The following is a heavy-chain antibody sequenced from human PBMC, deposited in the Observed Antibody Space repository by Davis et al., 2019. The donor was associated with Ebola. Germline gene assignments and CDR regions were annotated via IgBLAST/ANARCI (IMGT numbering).Heavy chain of an antibody. Sequence: SETLSLTCAVSGDSIYSSNWWSWVRQPPGKGLEWIGQISQRENTNYKPSLKSRITISLDKSKNQFSLKLSSLTAADTAVYYCAREGDCDDGTCSSKTNWFDSWGQGTLVTVSS. V-gene: IGHV4-4*02. CDR3: AREGDCDDGTCSSKTNWFDS. CDR1: GDSIYSSNW. D-gene: IGHD2-15*01. J-gene: IGHJ5*01. CDR2: ISQRENT.